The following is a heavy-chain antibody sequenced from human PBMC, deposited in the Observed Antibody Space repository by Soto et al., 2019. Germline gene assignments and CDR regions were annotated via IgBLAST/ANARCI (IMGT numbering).Heavy chain of an antibody. Sequence: SDTLSLTCAVSGGSVTRYNYWRWHRQPPGKGLEWIGYIYHSGSTNYNPSLKSRVTISVDTSKNQFSLKLSSVTAADTAVYYCARGSNYNSSGYYYPDAFDIWGQGTMVT. V-gene: IGHV4-61*01. CDR1: GGSVTRYNY. J-gene: IGHJ3*02. CDR3: ARGSNYNSSGYYYPDAFDI. CDR2: IYHSGST. D-gene: IGHD3-22*01.